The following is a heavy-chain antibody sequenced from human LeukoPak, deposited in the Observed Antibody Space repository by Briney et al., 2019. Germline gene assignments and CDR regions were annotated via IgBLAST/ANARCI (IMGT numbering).Heavy chain of an antibody. CDR3: ARTTEDCSSTSCYQYWFDP. CDR2: IYYSGST. V-gene: IGHV4-59*01. CDR1: GGSISSYY. D-gene: IGHD2-2*01. J-gene: IGHJ5*02. Sequence: SETLSLTCTVSGGSISSYYWSWIRQPPGKGLEWIGYIYYSGSTSYNPSLKSRVTMSVDTSKKQISLKVRSVTAADTAVYYCARTTEDCSSTSCYQYWFDPWGQGTLVTVSS.